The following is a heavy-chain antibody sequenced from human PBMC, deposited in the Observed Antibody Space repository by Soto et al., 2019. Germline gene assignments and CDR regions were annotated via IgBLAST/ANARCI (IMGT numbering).Heavy chain of an antibody. D-gene: IGHD4-17*01. CDR1: GFTFCSYS. CDR2: ISSSSSYI. J-gene: IGHJ3*02. Sequence: EGQLVESGGGLVKPGGSLRLSFAASGFTFCSYSMNWVRQAPGKGLEWVSSISSSSSYIYYADSVKGRFTISRDNAKNSLYLQMNSLRAEDTAVYYCARGIDYGDRPDAFDIWGQGTMVTVSS. V-gene: IGHV3-21*01. CDR3: ARGIDYGDRPDAFDI.